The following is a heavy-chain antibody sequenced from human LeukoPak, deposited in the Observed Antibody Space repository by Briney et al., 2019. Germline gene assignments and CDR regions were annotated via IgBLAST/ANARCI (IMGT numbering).Heavy chain of an antibody. D-gene: IGHD6-13*01. CDR1: GGTFSSYA. V-gene: IGHV1-69*05. J-gene: IGHJ2*01. CDR2: IIPIFGTA. CDR3: ATRTSSSWYIHDWYFDL. Sequence: SVKVSCKASGGTFSSYAISWVRQAPGQGLEGMGGIIPIFGTANYAQKFQGRVTITTDESTSTAYMELSSLRSEDTAVYYCATRTSSSWYIHDWYFDLWGRGTLVTVSS.